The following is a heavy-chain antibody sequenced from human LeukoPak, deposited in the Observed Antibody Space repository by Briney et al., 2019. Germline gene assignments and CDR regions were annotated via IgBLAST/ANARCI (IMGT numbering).Heavy chain of an antibody. Sequence: GGSLRLSCVASGFTFSTYNIHWVRQAPGKGLEWVSTISSSSSDYKCYADSVKGRFTISRDNADNSLYLQMNSLRAEDTAVYFCARGTNWSPLDFDYWGQGTQVTVSS. CDR3: ARGTNWSPLDFDY. CDR2: ISSSSSDYK. CDR1: GFTFSTYN. D-gene: IGHD1-20*01. V-gene: IGHV3-21*01. J-gene: IGHJ4*02.